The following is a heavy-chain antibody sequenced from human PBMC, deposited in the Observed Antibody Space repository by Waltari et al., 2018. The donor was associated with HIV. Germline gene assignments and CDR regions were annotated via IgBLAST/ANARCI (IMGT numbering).Heavy chain of an antibody. CDR3: ARNGARDFFDP. CDR1: GEAVSSTSAP. V-gene: IGHV6-1*01. CDR2: SYHRSTWFH. D-gene: IGHD3-3*01. J-gene: IGHJ5*02. Sequence: QVQLQESGPGLARPSGTTALTCVISGEAVSSTSAPWNWIRQSPSRGLEWLARSYHRSTWFHDFALSVKGRISINVDPSKNQFSLHLKSATPEDTAVYYCARNGARDFFDPWGQGKQVFVSA.